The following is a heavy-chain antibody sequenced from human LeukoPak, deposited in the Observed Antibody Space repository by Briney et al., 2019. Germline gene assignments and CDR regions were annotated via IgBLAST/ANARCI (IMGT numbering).Heavy chain of an antibody. Sequence: PSETLSLTCTVSGGSISSSSYFWGWIRQPPGEGLGWIESIYYSGSTCYNPSLERRITISVDTSKNQFSLKLSSVTAADTAVYYCASRQIVVVPAATGHAFDIWGQGTMVTVSS. CDR2: IYYSGST. J-gene: IGHJ3*02. CDR1: GGSISSSSYF. D-gene: IGHD2-2*01. CDR3: ASRQIVVVPAATGHAFDI. V-gene: IGHV4-39*01.